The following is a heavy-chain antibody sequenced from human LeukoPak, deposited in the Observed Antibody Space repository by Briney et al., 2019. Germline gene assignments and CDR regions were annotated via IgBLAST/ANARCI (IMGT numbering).Heavy chain of an antibody. CDR2: ISYDGSNK. V-gene: IGHV3-30*04. CDR3: AKDGGYGSGRYYMDV. Sequence: GGSLRLSCAASGFTFSSYAMHWVRQAPGKGLEWVAVISYDGSNKYYADSVKGRFTISRDNSKNTLYLQMNSLRAEDTAVFHCAKDGGYGSGRYYMDVWGKGTTVTISS. CDR1: GFTFSSYA. J-gene: IGHJ6*03. D-gene: IGHD3-10*01.